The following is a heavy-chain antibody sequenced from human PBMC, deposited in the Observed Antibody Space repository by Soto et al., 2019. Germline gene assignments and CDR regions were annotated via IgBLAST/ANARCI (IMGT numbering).Heavy chain of an antibody. J-gene: IGHJ4*02. D-gene: IGHD6-6*01. CDR2: IYYSGST. V-gene: IGHV4-39*01. CDR1: GGSISSSSYY. Sequence: SETLSLTCTVSGGSISSSSYYWGWIRQPPGKGLEWIGSIYYSGSTYYNPSLKSRVTISVDTSKNQFSLKLSSVTAADTAVYYCARSNSRYSSSSARPLVDYWGQGTLVTVSS. CDR3: ARSNSRYSSSSARPLVDY.